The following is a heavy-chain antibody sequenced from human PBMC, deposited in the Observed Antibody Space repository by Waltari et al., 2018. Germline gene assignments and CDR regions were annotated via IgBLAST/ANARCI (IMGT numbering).Heavy chain of an antibody. Sequence: QVQLQESGPGLVKPSETLSLTCTVSGGSISSYYWSWIRQPAGKGLEWIGRIYTSGSTNYNPSLKSRVTMSVDTSKNQFSLKLSSVTAADTAVYYCARDRPQSVQPYYYYYMDVWGKGTTVTVSS. CDR1: GGSISSYY. D-gene: IGHD1-1*01. CDR2: IYTSGST. J-gene: IGHJ6*03. CDR3: ARDRPQSVQPYYYYYMDV. V-gene: IGHV4-4*07.